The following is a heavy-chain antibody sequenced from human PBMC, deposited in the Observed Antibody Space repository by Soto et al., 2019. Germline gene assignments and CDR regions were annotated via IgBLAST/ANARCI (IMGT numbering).Heavy chain of an antibody. D-gene: IGHD4-4*01. CDR1: GFTFSSFW. J-gene: IGHJ4*02. V-gene: IGHV3-7*03. Sequence: EVQLVESGGGLVQPGGSLRLSCAASGFTFSSFWMSWVRQVPGKGLEWMANIKEDGSEKYYVDSVKGRFTISRDNAKHSRYLQRNSLRAHDTAVYHCASQPPRGDYSKYATTQWGPGTLVTVSS. CDR3: ASQPPRGDYSKYATTQ. CDR2: IKEDGSEK.